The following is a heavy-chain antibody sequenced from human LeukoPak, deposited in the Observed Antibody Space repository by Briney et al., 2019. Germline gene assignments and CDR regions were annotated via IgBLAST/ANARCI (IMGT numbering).Heavy chain of an antibody. CDR1: GGSFSGYY. CDR2: INHSGST. D-gene: IGHD6-13*01. Sequence: PSETLSLTCAVYGGSFSGYYWSWIRQPPGKGLEWIGEINHSGSTNYNPSLKSRVTISVDTSKNQFSLKLSSVTAADTAVYYCATPGSSWSPALDYWGQGTLVTVSS. V-gene: IGHV4-34*01. CDR3: ATPGSSWSPALDY. J-gene: IGHJ4*02.